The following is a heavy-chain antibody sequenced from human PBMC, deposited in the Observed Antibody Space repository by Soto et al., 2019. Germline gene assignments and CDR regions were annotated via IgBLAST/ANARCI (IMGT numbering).Heavy chain of an antibody. CDR3: ATDLTIFGVVRAFGY. CDR1: GYTLTELS. Sequence: ASVKVSCKVSGYTLTELSMHWVRQAPGKGLEWMGGFDPEDGETIYAQKFQGRVTMTEDTSTDTAYMELSSLRSEDTAVYYCATDLTIFGVVRAFGYWGQGTLVTVSS. D-gene: IGHD3-3*01. CDR2: FDPEDGET. V-gene: IGHV1-24*01. J-gene: IGHJ4*02.